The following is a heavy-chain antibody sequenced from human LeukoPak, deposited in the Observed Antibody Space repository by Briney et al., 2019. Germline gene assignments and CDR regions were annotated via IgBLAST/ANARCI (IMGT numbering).Heavy chain of an antibody. D-gene: IGHD2-15*01. V-gene: IGHV4-59*01. CDR1: GGTISSYY. CDR2: IYYSGST. J-gene: IGHJ5*02. CDR3: ARVAEVDCSGGSCYVRNWFDP. Sequence: PSETLSLTCTVSGGTISSYYWSWIRQPPGKGLQWIGYIYYSGSTNYNPSLKSRVTISVDTPKNQFSLKLSSVTAADTAVYYCARVAEVDCSGGSCYVRNWFDPWGQGTLVTVSS.